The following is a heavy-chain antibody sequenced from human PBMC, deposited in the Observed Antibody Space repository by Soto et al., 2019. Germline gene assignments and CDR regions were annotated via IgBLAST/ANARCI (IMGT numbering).Heavy chain of an antibody. V-gene: IGHV3-66*01. J-gene: IGHJ4*02. Sequence: EVQLVESGGGLVQPGGSLRLSCAGSGFTVSTSYMSWVRQAPGKGLEWVSFIYSGGSTYYADSVKDRFTVSRDNSKNTLYLQMSSLRVDDTAVYYCAREGVYGYNRAFVYWGQGTLVTVSS. CDR1: GFTVSTSY. CDR2: IYSGGST. CDR3: AREGVYGYNRAFVY. D-gene: IGHD5-18*01.